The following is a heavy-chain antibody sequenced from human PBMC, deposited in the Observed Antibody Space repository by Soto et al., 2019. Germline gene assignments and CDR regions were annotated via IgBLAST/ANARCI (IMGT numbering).Heavy chain of an antibody. CDR2: ISGSGGST. CDR3: AKDLDVNIVATVFDY. CDR1: GFTFSSYA. Sequence: GGSLRLSCAASGFTFSSYAMSWVRQAPGKGLEWVSAISGSGGSTYYADSVKGRFTISRDNSKNTLYLQMNSLRAEDTAVYYCAKDLDVNIVATVFDYWGQGTLVTVSS. D-gene: IGHD5-12*01. J-gene: IGHJ4*02. V-gene: IGHV3-23*01.